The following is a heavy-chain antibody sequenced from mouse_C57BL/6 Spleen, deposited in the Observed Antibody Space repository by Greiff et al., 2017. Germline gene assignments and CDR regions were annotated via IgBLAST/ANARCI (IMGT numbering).Heavy chain of an antibody. Sequence: QVQLQQSGAELVKPGASVKLSCKASGYTFTSYWMQWVKQRPGQGLEWIGEIDPSDSYTNYNQKFKGKATLTVDTSSSTAYMQLSSLTSEDSAVYYCARRNDYLYYFDYWGQGTTLTVSS. V-gene: IGHV1-50*01. CDR1: GYTFTSYW. J-gene: IGHJ2*01. CDR2: IDPSDSYT. D-gene: IGHD2-4*01. CDR3: ARRNDYLYYFDY.